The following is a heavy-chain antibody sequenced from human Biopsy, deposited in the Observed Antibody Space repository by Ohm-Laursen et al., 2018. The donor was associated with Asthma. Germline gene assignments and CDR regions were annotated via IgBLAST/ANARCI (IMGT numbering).Heavy chain of an antibody. J-gene: IGHJ6*02. Sequence: SLRLSCAASGSTFSTYGMHWVRQAPGKGLEWVAFIAWDGINSYYADSVKGRFTISRDNSRNTLYLQKNSLRADDTAVYYCARAGESDLVGGLDVWGQGTTVIVSS. CDR2: IAWDGINS. CDR3: ARAGESDLVGGLDV. V-gene: IGHV3-30*03. CDR1: GSTFSTYG. D-gene: IGHD2-15*01.